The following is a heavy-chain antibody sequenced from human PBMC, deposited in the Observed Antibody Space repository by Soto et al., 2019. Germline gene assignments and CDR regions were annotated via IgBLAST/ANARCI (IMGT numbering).Heavy chain of an antibody. Sequence: SETLSLTCTVSGGSISSSSYYWSWIRQPPGKGLEWIGYIYYSGSTNYNPSLKSRVTISVDTSKNQFSLKLSSVTAADTAVYYCARGPWLLDFDHDYWGQGTLVTVSS. CDR2: IYYSGST. D-gene: IGHD3-9*01. V-gene: IGHV4-61*01. CDR1: GGSISSSSYY. CDR3: ARGPWLLDFDHDY. J-gene: IGHJ4*02.